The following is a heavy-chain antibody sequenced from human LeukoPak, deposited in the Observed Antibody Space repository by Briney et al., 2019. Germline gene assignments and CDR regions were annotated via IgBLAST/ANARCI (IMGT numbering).Heavy chain of an antibody. CDR1: GFTFCSIA. CDR2: LSGSGDST. Sequence: LPGGSLRLSCAASGFTFCSIAMVWVGLAPGKGLEWVSALSGSGDSTYHADSVKGRFTISRDNYKNTLFLQMNSLTAEDTAVSYCARSRSAWYVFDYWGQGTLVTVSS. CDR3: ARSRSAWYVFDY. J-gene: IGHJ4*02. V-gene: IGHV3-23*01. D-gene: IGHD6-19*01.